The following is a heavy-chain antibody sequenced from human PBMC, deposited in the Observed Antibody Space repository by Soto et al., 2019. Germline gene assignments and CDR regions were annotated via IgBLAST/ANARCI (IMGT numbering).Heavy chain of an antibody. J-gene: IGHJ4*02. V-gene: IGHV3-30-3*01. CDR3: ARDQPGITTTGGGRIDH. Sequence: QVQLVESGGGVVQPGRSLRLSCAASGFTFSTHAMHWVRQAPGKGLECVAIVSFDGSNKYYADSVKGRFTISRDNSTNTLYLQMSGLTPEDTAVYYCARDQPGITTTGGGRIDHWGQGTLVTVSS. D-gene: IGHD1-20*01. CDR1: GFTFSTHA. CDR2: VSFDGSNK.